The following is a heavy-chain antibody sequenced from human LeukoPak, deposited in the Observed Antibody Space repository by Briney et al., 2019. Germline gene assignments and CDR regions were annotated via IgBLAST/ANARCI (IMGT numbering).Heavy chain of an antibody. Sequence: GGSLRLSCAGAEFTLSNYWMSWVRQAPGKGLEWVANIRQDGNEKYYVDSVKGRFTISRDNAKNSLYLQMNSLRVEDTAVYYCAKERGNIPAAAVFDYWGQGTLVTVSS. CDR3: AKERGNIPAAAVFDY. V-gene: IGHV3-7*01. J-gene: IGHJ4*02. CDR1: EFTLSNYW. D-gene: IGHD6-13*01. CDR2: IRQDGNEK.